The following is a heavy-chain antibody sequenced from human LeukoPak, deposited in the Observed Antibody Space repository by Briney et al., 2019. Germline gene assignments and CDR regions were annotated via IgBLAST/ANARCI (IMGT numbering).Heavy chain of an antibody. CDR1: GGSISTHY. J-gene: IGHJ4*02. Sequence: SGTLSLTCAVSGGSISTHYWSWIRQPAGKGLEWIGRIYTSGSTNYNPSLKSRVTMSIDMSKNQFSLRLRSVTAADTALYYCAREYCSGYNCNSKFYFDFWGQGTLVTVSS. D-gene: IGHD2-15*01. CDR2: IYTSGST. V-gene: IGHV4-4*07. CDR3: AREYCSGYNCNSKFYFDF.